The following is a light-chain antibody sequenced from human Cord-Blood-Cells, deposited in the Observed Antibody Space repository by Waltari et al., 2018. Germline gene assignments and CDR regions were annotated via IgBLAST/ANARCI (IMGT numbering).Light chain of an antibody. J-gene: IGLJ3*02. V-gene: IGLV1-47*01. CDR2: RNN. CDR3: AAWDDSLSGRV. Sequence: QSVLTQPPSASGTPGQRVTLSCSGSSSNIGSNSVYWYQQLPGTAPKLLIYRNNQRPSGVPDRFSGSKSGTSASLAISGLRSEDEADYYCAAWDDSLSGRVFGGGTKLTVL. CDR1: SSNIGSNS.